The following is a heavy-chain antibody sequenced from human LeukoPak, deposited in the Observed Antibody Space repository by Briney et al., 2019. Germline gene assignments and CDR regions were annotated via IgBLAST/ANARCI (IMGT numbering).Heavy chain of an antibody. CDR3: ARRRDYDFWSGSYFDY. Sequence: SETLSLTCTGSGGSISSSSYYWGGLRQPPGKGLEWIGSIYYSGSTYCNPTLKSRVTISVDTSKNQFSLKLSSVTAADTAVYYCARRRDYDFWSGSYFDYLGQGTLVTVSS. CDR1: GGSISSSSYY. J-gene: IGHJ4*02. V-gene: IGHV4-39*01. D-gene: IGHD3/OR15-3a*01. CDR2: IYYSGST.